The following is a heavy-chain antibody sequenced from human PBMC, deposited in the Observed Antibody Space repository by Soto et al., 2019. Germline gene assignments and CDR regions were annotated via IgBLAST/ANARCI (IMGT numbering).Heavy chain of an antibody. Sequence: ASVKGSCKASGYTFTIYYMHWVRQAPGQGLEWMEKINPSGGSTSYAQKFQGRVTMTRDTSTSTVYMELSSLRSEDTAVYYCARGAPVYYYDSRVYYATPGPYDDWGQGTLVTVSS. D-gene: IGHD3-22*01. J-gene: IGHJ4*02. CDR2: INPSGGST. CDR3: ARGAPVYYYDSRVYYATPGPYDD. V-gene: IGHV1-46*01. CDR1: GYTFTIYY.